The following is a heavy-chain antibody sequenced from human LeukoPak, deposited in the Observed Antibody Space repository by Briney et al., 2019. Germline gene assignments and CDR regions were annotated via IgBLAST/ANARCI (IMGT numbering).Heavy chain of an antibody. V-gene: IGHV3-7*03. D-gene: IGHD3-22*01. Sequence: PGGSLRLSCAASGFTFSSYWMSWVRQAPGKGLEWVANIKQDGSEKYYVDSVKGRFTISRDNAKNSLYLQMNSLRAEDTAVYYCTREDYYDSSGYSHRGGSFDYWGQGTLVTVSS. CDR3: TREDYYDSSGYSHRGGSFDY. J-gene: IGHJ4*02. CDR2: IKQDGSEK. CDR1: GFTFSSYW.